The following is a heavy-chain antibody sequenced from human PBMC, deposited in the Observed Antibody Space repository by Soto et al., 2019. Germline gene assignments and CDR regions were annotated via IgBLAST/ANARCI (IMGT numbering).Heavy chain of an antibody. V-gene: IGHV1-2*04. J-gene: IGHJ4*02. CDR3: APQRGKAIFGPLDY. D-gene: IGHD3-3*01. CDR2: INPDSGGT. Sequence: QVQLVQSGAEVKKPGASVKVSCKASGYTFTGYYMHWVRQAPGQGLEWMGWINPDSGGTNYAQNFQGWVTMTRDTSITTAYMELSRLRSDDTAVYYCAPQRGKAIFGPLDYWGQGTLVTVSS. CDR1: GYTFTGYY.